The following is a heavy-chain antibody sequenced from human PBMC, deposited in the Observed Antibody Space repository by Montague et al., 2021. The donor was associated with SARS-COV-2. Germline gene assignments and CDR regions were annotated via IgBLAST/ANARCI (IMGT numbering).Heavy chain of an antibody. CDR1: GGSISSSTYY. Sequence: SETLSLTCTVSGGSISSSTYYWGWIRQPPGKGLEWIGSIYYSGSTYYNPSLKSRVTISVDTSTNQFSLKLSSVTAADTAVYYCARHGWGWLRVLRPFDYWGQGTLVTVSS. V-gene: IGHV4-39*01. D-gene: IGHD5-12*01. J-gene: IGHJ4*02. CDR2: IYYSGST. CDR3: ARHGWGWLRVLRPFDY.